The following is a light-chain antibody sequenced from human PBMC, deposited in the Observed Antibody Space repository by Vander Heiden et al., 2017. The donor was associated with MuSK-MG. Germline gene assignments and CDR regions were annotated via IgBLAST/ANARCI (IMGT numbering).Light chain of an antibody. CDR1: SSDVGAYDY. J-gene: IGLJ2*01. V-gene: IGLV2-14*03. CDR2: DVF. CDR3: CSYTFTSRPI. Sequence: QSALTQPASVSGSLGQSITISCTGTSSDVGAYDYVSWYRQPPGKAPTLMIFDVFNRPSGVSNRFSGSKSGNTASLTISGLQAEDDADYYCCSYTFTSRPIFGGGTTLTVL.